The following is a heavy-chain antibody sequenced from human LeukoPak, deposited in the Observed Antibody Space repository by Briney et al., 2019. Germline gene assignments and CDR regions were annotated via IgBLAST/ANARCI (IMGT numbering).Heavy chain of an antibody. D-gene: IGHD1-26*01. J-gene: IGHJ4*02. CDR1: GASVGSAGYY. CDR3: ARTQSQSGSYRYYFGY. V-gene: IGHV4-61*08. CDR2: IYYISST. Sequence: PSETLSLTCTVSGASVGSAGYYWSWIRQPPGGGLEWIGYIYYISSTNYNPSLKSRVTMSVDPSKNQSSLKLNSVTAADTAVYYCARTQSQSGSYRYYFGYWGQGTLVTVSS.